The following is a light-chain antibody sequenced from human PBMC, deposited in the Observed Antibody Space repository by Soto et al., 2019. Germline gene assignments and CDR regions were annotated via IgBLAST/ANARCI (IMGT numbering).Light chain of an antibody. V-gene: IGKV3-15*01. CDR1: QSVSSN. Sequence: EIVMTQSPATLSVSPGERATLSCRASQSVSSNLAWYQQKPGQAPRLLIYGASTRATGIPARVSGSGSGTEFTLTISSLQSEDFAVYYCQQYSNRPPWTFGQETKVEIK. J-gene: IGKJ1*01. CDR2: GAS. CDR3: QQYSNRPPWT.